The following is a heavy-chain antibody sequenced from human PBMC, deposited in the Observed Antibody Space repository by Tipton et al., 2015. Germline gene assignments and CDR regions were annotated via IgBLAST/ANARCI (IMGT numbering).Heavy chain of an antibody. J-gene: IGHJ5*01. V-gene: IGHV1-2*06. D-gene: IGHD6-25*01. CDR2: IDPQNGVT. CDR1: GYAFTDYH. CDR3: ARGGGRSWFDY. Sequence: QLVQSGAEVGEPGASLMVSCKASGYAFTDYHIHWMRQAPGQGLEWMGQIDPQNGVTNYAQGFRGRVPMTRDAFILTAYMELRGLRSDDTAVYYCARGGGRSWFDYWGQGTLVSVSS.